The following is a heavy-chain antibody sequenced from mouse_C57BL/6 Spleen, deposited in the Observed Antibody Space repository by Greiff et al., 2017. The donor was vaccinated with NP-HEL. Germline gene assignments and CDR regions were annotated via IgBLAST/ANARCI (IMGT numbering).Heavy chain of an antibody. D-gene: IGHD1-1*01. CDR1: GFNIKDYY. J-gene: IGHJ3*01. V-gene: IGHV14-2*01. CDR2: IDPEDGET. Sequence: VHVKQSGAELVKPGASVKLSCTASGFNIKDYYMHWVKQRTEQGLEWIGRIDPEDGETKYAPKFQGKATRTADTSSNTAYLQLSSLTSEDTAVYYCARSITTVVGGAYWGQGTLVTVSA. CDR3: ARSITTVVGGAY.